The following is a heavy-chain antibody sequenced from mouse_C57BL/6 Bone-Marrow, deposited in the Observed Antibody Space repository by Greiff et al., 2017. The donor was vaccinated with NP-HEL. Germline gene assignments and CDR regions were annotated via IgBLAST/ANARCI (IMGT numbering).Heavy chain of an antibody. J-gene: IGHJ3*01. D-gene: IGHD2-1*01. CDR1: GVDFSRYW. CDR3: ARPGNGNPWFAY. Sequence: AGGGVDFSRYWMSWVRRAPGQGLEWIGEINPDSSTINYAPSLKDKFIISRDNAKNTLYLQMSKVRSEDTALYYCARPGNGNPWFAYWGQGTLVTVSA. CDR2: INPDSSTI. V-gene: IGHV4-1*01.